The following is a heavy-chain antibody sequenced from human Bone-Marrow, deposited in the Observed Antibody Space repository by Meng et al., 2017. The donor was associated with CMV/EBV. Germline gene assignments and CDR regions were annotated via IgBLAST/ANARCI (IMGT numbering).Heavy chain of an antibody. CDR3: ARDIVWLRGLDY. J-gene: IGHJ4*02. D-gene: IGHD5-12*01. Sequence: SCKASGYTFTSYYMHWVRQAPGQGLEWIGSIYYSGSTYYNPSLKSRVTISVDTSKNQFSLKLSSVTAADTAVYYCARDIVWLRGLDYWGQGTLVTVSS. CDR1: GYTFTSYY. CDR2: IYYSGST. V-gene: IGHV4-38-2*02.